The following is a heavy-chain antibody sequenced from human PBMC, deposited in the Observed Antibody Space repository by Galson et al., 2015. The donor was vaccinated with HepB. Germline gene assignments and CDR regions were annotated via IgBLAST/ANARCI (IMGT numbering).Heavy chain of an antibody. Sequence: SVKVSCKASGYTFTSYATHWVRQAPGQRLEWMGWINAGNGNTKYSQKFQGRVTITRDTSASTAYMELSSLRSEDTAVYYCARLIPYYYDSSGYQGYFDYWGQGTLVTVSS. CDR3: ARLIPYYYDSSGYQGYFDY. D-gene: IGHD3-22*01. CDR2: INAGNGNT. CDR1: GYTFTSYA. V-gene: IGHV1-3*01. J-gene: IGHJ4*02.